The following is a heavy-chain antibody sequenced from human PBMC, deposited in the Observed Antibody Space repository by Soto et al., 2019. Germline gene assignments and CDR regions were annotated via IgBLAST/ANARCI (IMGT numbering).Heavy chain of an antibody. D-gene: IGHD3-10*01. CDR3: AREPRVLSD. CDR2: MNPDGSET. J-gene: IGHJ1*01. CDR1: VFTYSNYW. Sequence: GGSLLISCGSSVFTYSNYWMPWVRQVPGKGLDWVAYMNPDGSETFYVDSVRGRFTISRDNAKNSLYLRMSRLRVDDTAKYYCAREPRVLSDWGQGTLVTVSS. V-gene: IGHV3-7*01.